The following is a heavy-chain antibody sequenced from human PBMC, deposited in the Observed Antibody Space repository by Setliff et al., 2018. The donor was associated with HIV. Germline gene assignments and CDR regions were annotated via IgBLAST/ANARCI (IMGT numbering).Heavy chain of an antibody. V-gene: IGHV4-59*11. D-gene: IGHD4-4*01. J-gene: IGHJ6*03. CDR3: ARDAFDYTAYYYSYMDV. CDR1: GGSISSHY. Sequence: PSETLSLTCTVSGGSISSHYWSWIRQPPGKGLEWIGYIFHSGSPNYNPSLKSRLTISVDKSKNQFSLKLTSVTAADTAVYYCARDAFDYTAYYYSYMDVWGKGTTVTVSS. CDR2: IFHSGSP.